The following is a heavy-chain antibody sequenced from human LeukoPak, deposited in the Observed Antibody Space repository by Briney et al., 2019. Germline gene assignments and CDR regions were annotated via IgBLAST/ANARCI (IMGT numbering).Heavy chain of an antibody. Sequence: PGGPLRLSCAASGFTFSSYWMHWVRQAPGKGLVWVSRINSDGSSTSYADSVKGRFTISRDNAKNTLYLQMNSLRAEDTAVYYCAREGRDGYYYYYYYMDVWGKGTTVTVSS. J-gene: IGHJ6*03. CDR2: INSDGSST. V-gene: IGHV3-74*01. D-gene: IGHD5-24*01. CDR1: GFTFSSYW. CDR3: AREGRDGYYYYYYYMDV.